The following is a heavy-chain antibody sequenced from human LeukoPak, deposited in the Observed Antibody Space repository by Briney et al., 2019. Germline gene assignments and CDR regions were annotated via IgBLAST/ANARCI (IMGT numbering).Heavy chain of an antibody. CDR2: INHSGST. J-gene: IGHJ4*02. Sequence: PSETLSLTCAVYGGSFSGYYWSWIRQPPGKGLEWIGEINHSGSTNYNPSLKSRVTISVDTSKNQFSLKLSSVTAADTALYFCSRDHWDLSDSSPTDYWGQGVLVTVS. D-gene: IGHD7-27*01. CDR1: GGSFSGYY. V-gene: IGHV4-34*01. CDR3: SRDHWDLSDSSPTDY.